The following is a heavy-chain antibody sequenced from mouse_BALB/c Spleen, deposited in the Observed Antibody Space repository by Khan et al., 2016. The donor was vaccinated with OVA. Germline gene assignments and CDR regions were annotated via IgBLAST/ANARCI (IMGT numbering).Heavy chain of an antibody. Sequence: EVQLKQSGPGLVKPSQSLSLTCTVTGYSITSGYGWNWIRQFPGNKLEWMGYISYSGSTNYNPSLKSRISITRDTSKNQFFLQLNSVTTEDTATYYCARTARIKYWGQGTTLAVSS. D-gene: IGHD1-2*01. CDR3: ARTARIKY. CDR2: ISYSGST. CDR1: GYSITSGYG. V-gene: IGHV3-2*02. J-gene: IGHJ2*01.